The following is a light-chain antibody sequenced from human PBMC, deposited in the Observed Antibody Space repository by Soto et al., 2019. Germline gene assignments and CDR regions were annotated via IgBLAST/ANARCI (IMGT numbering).Light chain of an antibody. CDR3: PQRSNWPPSIT. Sequence: SESTEYSTTGCSSRGERAKISVRAGQSVSDYLAWYQQKPGQAPRLLIYDASSRATGIPDRFSGSGSGTDLPLTIAILAPEDFAIYYRPQRSNWPPSITFGPGTRLEIK. CDR2: DAS. J-gene: IGKJ5*01. CDR1: QSVSDY. V-gene: IGKV3-11*01.